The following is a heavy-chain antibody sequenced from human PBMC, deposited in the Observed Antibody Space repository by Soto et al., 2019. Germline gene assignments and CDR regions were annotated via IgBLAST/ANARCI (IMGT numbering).Heavy chain of an antibody. D-gene: IGHD4-17*01. CDR3: ASRDYGYTFNI. CDR2: MCYSGST. V-gene: IGHV4-31*03. Sequence: QVQLQESGPGLVKPSQTLSLTCTVSGGSVTGGGFCWSWIRQHPGEGLEFIGYMCYSGSTNYNPPLKSRVAISIATSKNQLSLTLTFVTAADTAVYYCASRDYGYTFNIWGQGTMVTVSS. J-gene: IGHJ3*02. CDR1: GGSVTGGGFC.